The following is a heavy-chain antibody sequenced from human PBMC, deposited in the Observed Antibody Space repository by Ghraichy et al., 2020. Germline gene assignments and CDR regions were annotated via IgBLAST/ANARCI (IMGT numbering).Heavy chain of an antibody. CDR3: TAGYSSTYGMDV. V-gene: IGHV3-73*01. J-gene: IGHJ6*02. CDR1: GFPFSGSA. CDR2: IRTKPNNYAT. D-gene: IGHD6-13*01. Sequence: GGSLRLSCAASGFPFSGSAMHWVRQASGKGLEWVGRIRTKPNNYATSYAASVKGRFTISRDDSEHTAYLQVNSLKTEDTAVYYCTAGYSSTYGMDVWGQGTTVTVSS.